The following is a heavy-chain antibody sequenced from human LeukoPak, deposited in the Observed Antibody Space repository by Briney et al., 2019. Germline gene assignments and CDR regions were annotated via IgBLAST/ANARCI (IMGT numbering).Heavy chain of an antibody. Sequence: GASVKVSCKASGYTFTSYGISWVRQAPGQGLEWMGWISAYNGNTNYAQKLQGRVTMTTDTSTSTAYMELRSLRSDDTAVYYCARGCSSTSCYNFQGYFDYWGQGTLGTVSS. CDR1: GYTFTSYG. D-gene: IGHD2-2*02. CDR3: ARGCSSTSCYNFQGYFDY. V-gene: IGHV1-18*01. J-gene: IGHJ4*02. CDR2: ISAYNGNT.